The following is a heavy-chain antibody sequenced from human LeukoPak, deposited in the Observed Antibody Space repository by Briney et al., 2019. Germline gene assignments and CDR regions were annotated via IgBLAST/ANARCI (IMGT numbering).Heavy chain of an antibody. V-gene: IGHV1-24*01. CDR3: ATEKVTTAYYYYYGMDV. J-gene: IGHJ6*02. D-gene: IGHD4-17*01. CDR1: GYTLTELS. Sequence: ASVKVSCKVSGYTLTELSMHWVRQAPGKGLEWMGGFDPEDGETIYAQKSQGRVTMTEDTSTDTAYMELSSLRSEDTAVYYCATEKVTTAYYYYYGMDVWGQGTTVTVSS. CDR2: FDPEDGET.